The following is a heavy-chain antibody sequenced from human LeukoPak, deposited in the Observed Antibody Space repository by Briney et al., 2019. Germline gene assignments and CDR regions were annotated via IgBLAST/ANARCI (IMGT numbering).Heavy chain of an antibody. J-gene: IGHJ6*02. CDR2: ISYDGSNK. D-gene: IGHD4-11*01. Sequence: GGSLRLSCAASGFTFSSYAMHWVRQAPGKGLEWVACISYDGSNKYYADSVKGRFTISRDNSKNTLYLQMNSLRAEDTAVYYCARGDYSNLYYYYGMDVWGQGTTVTVSS. V-gene: IGHV3-30-3*01. CDR3: ARGDYSNLYYYYGMDV. CDR1: GFTFSSYA.